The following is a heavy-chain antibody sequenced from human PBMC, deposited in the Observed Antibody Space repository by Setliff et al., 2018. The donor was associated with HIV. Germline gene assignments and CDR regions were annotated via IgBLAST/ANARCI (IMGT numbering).Heavy chain of an antibody. CDR1: GGSISSNNW. CDR3: ATSTRKNFDFWSDTRTAYPPYYFDY. CDR2: IYHGGST. D-gene: IGHD3-3*01. J-gene: IGHJ4*02. Sequence: PSETLSLTCTVSGGSISSNNWWSWVRQPPGKGLEWIGEIYHGGSTNYNSSLKSRVTISVDKSKNQFSLKLTSVTAADTALYYCATSTRKNFDFWSDTRTAYPPYYFDYWGQGILVTVSS. V-gene: IGHV4-4*02.